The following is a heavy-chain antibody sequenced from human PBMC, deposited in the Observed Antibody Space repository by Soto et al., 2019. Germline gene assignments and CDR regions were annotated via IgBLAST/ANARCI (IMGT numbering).Heavy chain of an antibody. J-gene: IGHJ5*02. CDR2: FDPEDGET. Sequence: ASVKVSCKVSGYTLTELSMHWVRQAPGKGLEWMGGFDPEDGETIYAQKFQGRVTMTEDTSTDTAYMELSSLRSEDTAVYYCATVGCTNGVCYKSWFDPWGQGTLVTVSS. D-gene: IGHD2-8*01. V-gene: IGHV1-24*01. CDR3: ATVGCTNGVCYKSWFDP. CDR1: GYTLTELS.